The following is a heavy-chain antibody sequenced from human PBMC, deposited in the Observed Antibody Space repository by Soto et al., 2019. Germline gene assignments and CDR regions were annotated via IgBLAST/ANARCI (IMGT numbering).Heavy chain of an antibody. CDR2: INSDGSST. D-gene: IGHD6-13*01. CDR3: ARVPGAAAGTEASFDY. Sequence: GGSLRLSCAASGFTFSSYWMHWVRQAPGKGLVWVSRINSDGSSTSYADSVKGRFTISRDNAKNTLYLQMNSLRAEDTAVYYCARVPGAAAGTEASFDYWGQGTLVTVSS. CDR1: GFTFSSYW. V-gene: IGHV3-74*01. J-gene: IGHJ4*02.